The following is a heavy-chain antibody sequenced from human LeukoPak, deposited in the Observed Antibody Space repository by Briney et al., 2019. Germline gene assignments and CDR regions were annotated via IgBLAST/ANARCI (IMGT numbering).Heavy chain of an antibody. CDR3: ARDGGGGLDY. V-gene: IGHV3-48*04. CDR1: EFTFSTFT. J-gene: IGHJ4*02. CDR2: ISSTSSTI. D-gene: IGHD2-15*01. Sequence: GGSLRLSCAASEFTFSTFTMNWVRQAPGKGLEWVSSISSTSSTIYYADSVKGRFTISRDNAKNSLYLQMNSLRAEDTAVYYCARDGGGGLDYWGQGTLVTVPS.